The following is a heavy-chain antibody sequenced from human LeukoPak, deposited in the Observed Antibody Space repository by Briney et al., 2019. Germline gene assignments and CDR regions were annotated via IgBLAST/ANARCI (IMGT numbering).Heavy chain of an antibody. V-gene: IGHV3-53*01. D-gene: IGHD3-3*01. CDR3: AKESGYYYY. Sequence: GGSLRLSCAASGFTVNNNYVNWVRQAPGKGLEWVSIIYGGGDTSYADSVKGRFTISRDNSKNTVYLQMNSLRAEDTAVYYCAKESGYYYYWGQGTLVTVSS. J-gene: IGHJ4*02. CDR2: IYGGGDT. CDR1: GFTVNNNY.